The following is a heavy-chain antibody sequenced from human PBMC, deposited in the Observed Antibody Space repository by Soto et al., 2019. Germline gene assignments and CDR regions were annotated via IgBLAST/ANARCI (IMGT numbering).Heavy chain of an antibody. Sequence: ASVKVACKASGYTLTGYYMHCARQAPPQGPEWMRWINPNSGGINYAQKLQVRVTIARDTSIITAYMELSRLRYDDKPVYYCARGVAGTNPRMNSFDPGGQGSPGTVSA. CDR2: INPNSGGI. V-gene: IGHV1-2*02. J-gene: IGHJ5*02. CDR1: GYTLTGYY. D-gene: IGHD6-19*01. CDR3: ARGVAGTNPRMNSFDP.